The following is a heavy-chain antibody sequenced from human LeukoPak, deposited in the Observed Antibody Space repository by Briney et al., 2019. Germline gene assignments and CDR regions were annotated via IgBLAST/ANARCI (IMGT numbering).Heavy chain of an antibody. D-gene: IGHD3-22*01. CDR2: INPSGGST. V-gene: IGHV1-46*01. CDR3: ASEVVHYYDSSGGSDY. J-gene: IGHJ4*02. Sequence: ASVKVSCKASGYTFTSYYMHWVRQAPGQGLEWMGKINPSGGSTSYAQKFQGRVTMTRDTSTSTVYMELSSLRSEDTAVYYCASEVVHYYDSSGGSDYWGQGTLVTVSS. CDR1: GYTFTSYY.